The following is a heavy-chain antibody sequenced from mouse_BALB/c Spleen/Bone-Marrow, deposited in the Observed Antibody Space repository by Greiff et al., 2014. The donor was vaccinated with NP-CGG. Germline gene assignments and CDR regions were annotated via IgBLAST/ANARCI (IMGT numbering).Heavy chain of an antibody. V-gene: IGHV1-19*01. D-gene: IGHD2-10*02. CDR3: ARSPYGNSGYFDY. Sequence: EVQLQQSGPELVKPGASVKMSCKASGYTFTDYYMDWLKQSHGESFEWIGRVNPYNGGTSYNQKFKGKATLTVDKSSSTAYMELNSLTSEDSAVYYCARSPYGNSGYFDYWGQGTTLTVSS. J-gene: IGHJ2*01. CDR2: VNPYNGGT. CDR1: GYTFTDYY.